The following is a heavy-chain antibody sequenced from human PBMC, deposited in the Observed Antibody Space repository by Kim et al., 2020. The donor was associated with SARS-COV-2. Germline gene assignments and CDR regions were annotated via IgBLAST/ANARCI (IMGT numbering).Heavy chain of an antibody. J-gene: IGHJ6*02. CDR3: ARGSTIVVVPAAIPRAYYGMDV. D-gene: IGHD2-2*02. V-gene: IGHV4-34*01. Sequence: SETLSLTCAVYGGSFSGYYWSWIRQPPGKGLEWIGEINHSGSTNYNPSLKSRVTISVDTSKNQFSLKLSSVTAADTAVYYCARGSTIVVVPAAIPRAYYGMDVWGQGTTVTVSS. CDR2: INHSGST. CDR1: GGSFSGYY.